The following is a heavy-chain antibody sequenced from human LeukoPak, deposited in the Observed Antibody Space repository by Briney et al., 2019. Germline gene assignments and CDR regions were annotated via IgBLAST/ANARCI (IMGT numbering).Heavy chain of an antibody. V-gene: IGHV4-34*01. CDR2: INGSGGT. J-gene: IGHJ6*03. CDR1: GGSFSGYY. CDR3: ARGDYSLSSYYYYYLDV. D-gene: IGHD4-11*01. Sequence: SETLSLTCAVYGGSFSGYYWSWIRQPPGKGREWVGEINGSGGTKYNPSLKSRVTISVDASKNHFSLKLTSATAADTAVYYCARGDYSLSSYYYYYLDVWGKGPTVTVSS.